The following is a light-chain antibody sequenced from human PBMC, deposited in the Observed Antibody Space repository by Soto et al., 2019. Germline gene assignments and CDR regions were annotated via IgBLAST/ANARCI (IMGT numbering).Light chain of an antibody. CDR3: QHYHSQSIT. CDR1: ENIFKF. V-gene: IGKV1-5*01. J-gene: IGKJ4*01. Sequence: DILLIQSPATLSASVGDRITITCRASENIFKFLAWYQQRSGSAPNLLLYAASDLERGVPSRLSGSGSGTDFTRTTANLQPNDSATYFCQHYHSQSITFGGGTQVDVK. CDR2: AAS.